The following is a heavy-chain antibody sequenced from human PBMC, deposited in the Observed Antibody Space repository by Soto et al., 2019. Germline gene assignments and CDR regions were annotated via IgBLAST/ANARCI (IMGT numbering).Heavy chain of an antibody. V-gene: IGHV4-59*08. D-gene: IGHD4-17*01. J-gene: IGHJ4*02. CDR3: ARQYGDYRSMDY. CDR2: IHYSGST. CDR1: GGFISTYY. Sequence: PSETLSLTCTVSGGFISTYYWSWIRQSPGKGLEWIGYIHYSGSTNYNPSLKSRDTISVDTSKNQFSLNLTSVTAADTAVYYCARQYGDYRSMDYWGQGTLVTVSS.